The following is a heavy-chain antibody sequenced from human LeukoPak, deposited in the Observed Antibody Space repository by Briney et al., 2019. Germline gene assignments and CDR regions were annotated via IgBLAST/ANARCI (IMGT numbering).Heavy chain of an antibody. V-gene: IGHV3-30-3*01. Sequence: PGGSLRLSCAASGFTFSGYAMHWVRQAPGKGLEWVAVISYDGSNEYYADSVKGRFTISRDNSKNTLYLQMNSLSVEDTAVYYCARVGYYASGPFSYFDYWGQGILVTVSS. D-gene: IGHD3-10*01. CDR2: ISYDGSNE. J-gene: IGHJ4*02. CDR1: GFTFSGYA. CDR3: ARVGYYASGPFSYFDY.